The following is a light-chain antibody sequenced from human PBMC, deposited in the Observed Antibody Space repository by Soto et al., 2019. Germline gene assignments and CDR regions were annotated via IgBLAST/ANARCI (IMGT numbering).Light chain of an antibody. CDR3: QQYGSSRLT. J-gene: IGKJ1*01. Sequence: EIVLTQSPDTLSLFPGERATLSCRASQSVSSTYLAWYQQKLGQAPRLLIFGASSRATGIPDRFSGSGSGTDFTLTISRLEPEDFAVYYCQQYGSSRLTFVQGTKVEIK. V-gene: IGKV3-20*01. CDR2: GAS. CDR1: QSVSSTY.